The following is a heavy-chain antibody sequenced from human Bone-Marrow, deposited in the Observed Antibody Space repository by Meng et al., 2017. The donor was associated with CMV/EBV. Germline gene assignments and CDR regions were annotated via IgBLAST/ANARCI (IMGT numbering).Heavy chain of an antibody. J-gene: IGHJ6*02. CDR3: ARMHYRTGAGLNLYYYYGMDV. Sequence: GESLKISCAASGFTFSSYWMSWIRQAPGKGLEWVSYISSSGSTIYYADSVKGRFTISRDNAKNSLYLQMNSLRAEDTAVYYCARMHYRTGAGLNLYYYYGMDVWGQGTTVTVSS. V-gene: IGHV3-11*01. D-gene: IGHD1-14*01. CDR2: ISSSGSTI. CDR1: GFTFSSYW.